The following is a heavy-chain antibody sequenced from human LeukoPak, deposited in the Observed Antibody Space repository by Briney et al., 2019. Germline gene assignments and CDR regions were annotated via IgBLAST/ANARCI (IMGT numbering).Heavy chain of an antibody. J-gene: IGHJ3*02. Sequence: SETLSLTCTVSGGSISSGSYYWSWIRQPAGRGLEWIGRISSSGSTNYNPSLKSRVTISVDTSKNQFSLKLSSVTAADTAVYFCARGPYSYDSSGAFDIWGQGTMVTVSS. D-gene: IGHD3-22*01. V-gene: IGHV4-61*02. CDR1: GGSISSGSYY. CDR2: ISSSGST. CDR3: ARGPYSYDSSGAFDI.